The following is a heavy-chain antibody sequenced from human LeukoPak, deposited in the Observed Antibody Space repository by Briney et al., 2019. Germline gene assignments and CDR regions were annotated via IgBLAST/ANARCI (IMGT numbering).Heavy chain of an antibody. Sequence: GGSLRLSCAGAGFTFSSYGMNWVRQAPGKGLEWVSYISSRSSTIYYADSVKGRLTISRDNAKNSLYLQMNSLRAEDTAVYYCARLYSSGWRYFDYWGQGTLVTVSS. CDR3: ARLYSSGWRYFDY. CDR2: ISSRSSTI. D-gene: IGHD6-19*01. CDR1: GFTFSSYG. J-gene: IGHJ4*02. V-gene: IGHV3-48*01.